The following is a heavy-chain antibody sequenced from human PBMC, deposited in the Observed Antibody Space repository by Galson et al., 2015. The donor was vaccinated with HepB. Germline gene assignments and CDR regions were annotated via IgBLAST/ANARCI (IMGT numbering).Heavy chain of an antibody. CDR3: AKFAITIFGVAPGHAFDI. Sequence: SLRLSCAASGFTFSSYAMSWVRQAPGKGLEWVSAISGSGGSTYYADSVKGRFTISRDNSKNTLYLQMNSLRAEDTAVYYCAKFAITIFGVAPGHAFDIWGQGTMVTVSS. D-gene: IGHD3-3*01. CDR1: GFTFSSYA. V-gene: IGHV3-23*01. J-gene: IGHJ3*02. CDR2: ISGSGGST.